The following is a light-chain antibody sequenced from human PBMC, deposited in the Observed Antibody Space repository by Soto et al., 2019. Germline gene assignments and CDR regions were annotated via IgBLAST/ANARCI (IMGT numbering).Light chain of an antibody. CDR1: TTNIGAGYE. Sequence: QAVVTQPPSVSGAPGQRVTISCTGSTTNIGAGYEVHWYQQRPGTAPKLLVSGHNIRPSGVPDRFSGSKSGTSASLAISGLQAEDEADYYCQSYDSSLSGSDYVFGTGTKLTVL. CDR2: GHN. J-gene: IGLJ1*01. V-gene: IGLV1-40*01. CDR3: QSYDSSLSGSDYV.